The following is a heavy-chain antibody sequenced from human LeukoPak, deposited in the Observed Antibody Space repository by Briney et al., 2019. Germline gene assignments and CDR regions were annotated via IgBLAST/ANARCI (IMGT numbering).Heavy chain of an antibody. CDR1: GGSINSGSYY. Sequence: PSQTLSLTCTVSGGSINSGSYYWNWIRQSAGKGLEWIGHIYTTGTTNCNPSLKSRVTISLDTSKNQFSLKLSSVTAADTAVYYCARYSYGDFDYWGQGTLVTVSS. D-gene: IGHD5-18*01. V-gene: IGHV4-61*09. J-gene: IGHJ4*02. CDR3: ARYSYGDFDY. CDR2: IYTTGTT.